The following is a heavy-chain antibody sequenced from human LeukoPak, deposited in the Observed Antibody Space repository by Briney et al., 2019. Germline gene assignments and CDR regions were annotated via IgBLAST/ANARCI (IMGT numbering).Heavy chain of an antibody. D-gene: IGHD6-19*01. CDR3: ARGYSSGWYYFDY. CDR2: IRYDGSNK. CDR1: GFTFSSYG. V-gene: IGHV3-30*02. Sequence: GGSLRLSCAASGFTFSSYGMHWVRQAPGKGLEWVAFIRYDGSNKYYADSVKGRFTISRDNSKNTLYLQMNSLRPEDTAVYYCARGYSSGWYYFDYWGQGTLVTVSS. J-gene: IGHJ4*02.